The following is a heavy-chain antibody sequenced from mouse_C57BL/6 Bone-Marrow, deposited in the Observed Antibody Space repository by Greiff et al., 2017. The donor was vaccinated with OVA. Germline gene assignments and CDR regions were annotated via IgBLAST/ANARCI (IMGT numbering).Heavy chain of an antibody. V-gene: IGHV5-12*01. CDR2: ISNGGGST. CDR3: ARLDAMDY. Sequence: EVQLVESGGGLVQPGGSLKLSCAASGFTFSDFYMYWIRQTPEKRLEWVAYISNGGGSTYYPDTVKGQFTISRDNAKNTLYLQMSSLKSEDTAMYYCARLDAMDYWGQGTSVTVSS. CDR1: GFTFSDFY. J-gene: IGHJ4*01.